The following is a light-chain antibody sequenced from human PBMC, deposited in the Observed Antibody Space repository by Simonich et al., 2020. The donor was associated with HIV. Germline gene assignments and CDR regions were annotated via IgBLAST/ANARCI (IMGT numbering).Light chain of an antibody. CDR3: QHYYTTPLT. V-gene: IGKV4-1*01. CDR1: QSVLYSSNNKNY. CDR2: WAS. J-gene: IGKJ4*01. Sequence: DIVMTQSPDYLAVSLGERATINCKSSQSVLYSSNNKNYLVWFQQKPGQPPKLLIYWASTRESGVPDRFSGSASGTDFTLTISSLQAEDVALYYCQHYYTTPLTFGGGTKVEIK.